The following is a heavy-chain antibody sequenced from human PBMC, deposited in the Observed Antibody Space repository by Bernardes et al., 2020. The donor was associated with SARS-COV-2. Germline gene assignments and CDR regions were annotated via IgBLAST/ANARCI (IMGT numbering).Heavy chain of an antibody. Sequence: ETLSLTCAVYGGSFSGYYWRWIRQPPGKGLEWIGEINHSGSTNYNPSLKSRVTISVDTSKNQFSLKLSSVTAADTAVYYCARESGIFPPYYYYGMDVWGQGTTVTVSS. V-gene: IGHV4-34*01. D-gene: IGHD3-3*01. CDR3: ARESGIFPPYYYYGMDV. CDR1: GGSFSGYY. J-gene: IGHJ6*02. CDR2: INHSGST.